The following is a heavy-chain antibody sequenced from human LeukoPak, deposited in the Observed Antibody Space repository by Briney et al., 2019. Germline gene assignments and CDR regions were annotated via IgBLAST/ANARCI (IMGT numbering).Heavy chain of an antibody. CDR1: GFTVSSNY. CDR3: ARSPLGRYDSSGQTH. D-gene: IGHD3-22*01. J-gene: IGHJ4*02. CDR2: IYSGGST. Sequence: PGGSLRLSCAASGFTVSSNYMSWVRQAPGKGLEWVSVIYSGGSTYYADSVKGRFTISRDNSKNTLYLQMNSLRAEDTAVYYCARSPLGRYDSSGQTHWGQGTLVTVSS. V-gene: IGHV3-53*01.